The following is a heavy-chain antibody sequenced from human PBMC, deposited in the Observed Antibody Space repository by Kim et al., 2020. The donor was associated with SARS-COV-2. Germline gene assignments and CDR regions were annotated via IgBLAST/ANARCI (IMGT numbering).Heavy chain of an antibody. Sequence: SVKVSCKASGGTFSSYAISWVRQAPGQGLEWMGGIIPIFGTANSAQKFQGRVTITADESTSTAYMELSSLRSEDTAVYYCARVLLGGKTAMVATYYYYYDGMDVWGQGTTVTVSS. CDR1: GGTFSSYA. D-gene: IGHD5-18*01. CDR3: ARVLLGGKTAMVATYYYYYDGMDV. J-gene: IGHJ6*02. V-gene: IGHV1-69*13. CDR2: IIPIFGTA.